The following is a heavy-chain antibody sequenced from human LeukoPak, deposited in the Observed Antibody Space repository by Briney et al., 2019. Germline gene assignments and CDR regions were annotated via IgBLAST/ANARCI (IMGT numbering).Heavy chain of an antibody. CDR1: GFTLSSYG. J-gene: IGHJ4*02. D-gene: IGHD3-10*01. V-gene: IGHV3-30*18. CDR2: ISYDGSNK. CDR3: AKDYNRAYYYGSGFDY. Sequence: GGSLRLSCAASGFTLSSYGMHWVRQAPGKGLEWVAGISYDGSNKYYADSVKGRFTISRDNSKNTLYLQMNGLRAEDTAVYYCAKDYNRAYYYGSGFDYWGQGTLVTVSS.